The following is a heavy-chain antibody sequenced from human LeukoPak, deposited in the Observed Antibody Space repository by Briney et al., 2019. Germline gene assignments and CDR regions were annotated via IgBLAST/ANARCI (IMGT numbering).Heavy chain of an antibody. D-gene: IGHD2-2*01. CDR1: GYTFTSYD. CDR2: MNPNSGNT. CDR3: ARSGVVVVPAVTHYYYYYMDV. J-gene: IGHJ6*03. Sequence: ASVKVSCKASGYTFTSYDINWVRQATGQGLEWMGWMNPNSGNTGYAQKFQGRVTMTRNTSISTAYMELSSLRSEDTAVYYCARSGVVVVPAVTHYYYYYMDVWGKGTTVTVSS. V-gene: IGHV1-8*01.